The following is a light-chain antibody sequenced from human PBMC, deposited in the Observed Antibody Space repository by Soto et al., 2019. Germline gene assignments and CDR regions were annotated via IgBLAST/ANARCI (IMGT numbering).Light chain of an antibody. CDR3: QQYGTSPWT. Sequence: EIVLTQSPATLSLSPGERATLSCRASQSVSIDLAWYQQKPGQAPRVLIYDASTRATGIPDRFSGSGSGTDFTLTISRLEPEDFAVYYCQQYGTSPWTFGQGTKVDIK. V-gene: IGKV3-20*01. CDR1: QSVSID. J-gene: IGKJ1*01. CDR2: DAS.